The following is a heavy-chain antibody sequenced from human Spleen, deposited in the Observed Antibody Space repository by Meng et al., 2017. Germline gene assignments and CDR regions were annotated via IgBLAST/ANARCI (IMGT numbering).Heavy chain of an antibody. Sequence: VPPVQSGLEAENPGASMKVPCKASDYTFPGYGVSWVRQAPGQGLEWMAWLGAHDGDTSHAPKFQGRVTVSADRPTATAYIELRSLRSDDTAVYYCARGTPGRSYSDYWGQGTLVTVSS. V-gene: IGHV1-18*01. J-gene: IGHJ4*02. CDR1: DYTFPGYG. CDR2: LGAHDGDT. CDR3: ARGTPGRSYSDY. D-gene: IGHD3-10*01.